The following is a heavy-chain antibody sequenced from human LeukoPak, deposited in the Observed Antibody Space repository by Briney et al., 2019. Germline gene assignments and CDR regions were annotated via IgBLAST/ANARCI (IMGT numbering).Heavy chain of an antibody. Sequence: ASVKVSCKASGYTFTSYGISWVRQAPGQGLEWMGWINPNSGGTNYAQKFQGRVTMTRDTSISTAYMELSRLRSDDTAVYYCARDRGQTMVRGAKTTRNWFDPWGQGTLVTVSS. J-gene: IGHJ5*02. V-gene: IGHV1-2*02. CDR3: ARDRGQTMVRGAKTTRNWFDP. CDR2: INPNSGGT. CDR1: GYTFTSYG. D-gene: IGHD3-10*01.